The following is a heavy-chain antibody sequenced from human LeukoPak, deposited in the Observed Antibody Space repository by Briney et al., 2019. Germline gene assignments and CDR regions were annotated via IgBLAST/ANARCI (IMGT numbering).Heavy chain of an antibody. CDR3: ARSRSYYYGMDV. V-gene: IGHV5-51*01. J-gene: IGHJ6*02. D-gene: IGHD4-17*01. Sequence: GGSLKISCKGSGYSFDNYWIGWVRQMPGKGLEWMGIISPGDSDPRYSPSFQGRVTISVDKSINTAYLQWSSLKASDTAMYYCARSRSYYYGMDVWGQGTTVTVSS. CDR2: ISPGDSDP. CDR1: GYSFDNYW.